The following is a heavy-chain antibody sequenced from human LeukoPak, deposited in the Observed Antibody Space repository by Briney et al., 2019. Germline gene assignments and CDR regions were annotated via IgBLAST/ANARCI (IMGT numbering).Heavy chain of an antibody. CDR3: ARGVVVVPAAIWRFDP. J-gene: IGHJ5*02. D-gene: IGHD2-2*01. CDR1: GFTFSSYS. V-gene: IGHV3-21*01. CDR2: ISSSSSYI. Sequence: PGGSLRLSCAASGFTFSSYSMNWVRQAPGKGLEWVSSISSSSSYIYYADSVKGRFTISRDNAKNSLYLQMNSLRAEDTAVYYCARGVVVVPAAIWRFDPWGQGTLVTVSS.